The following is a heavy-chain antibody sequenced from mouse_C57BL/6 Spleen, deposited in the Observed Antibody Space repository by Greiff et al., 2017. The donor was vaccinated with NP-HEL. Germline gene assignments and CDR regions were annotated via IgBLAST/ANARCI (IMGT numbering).Heavy chain of an antibody. V-gene: IGHV5-9-1*02. D-gene: IGHD1-1*01. CDR3: TRAGLLRWGYAMDY. CDR2: ISSGGDYI. Sequence: EVKVVESGEGLVKPGGSLKLSCAASGFTFSSYAMSWVRQTPEKRLEWVAYISSGGDYIYYADPVKGRFTISRDNARNTLYLQMSSLKSEDTAMYYCTRAGLLRWGYAMDYWGQGTSVTVSS. CDR1: GFTFSSYA. J-gene: IGHJ4*01.